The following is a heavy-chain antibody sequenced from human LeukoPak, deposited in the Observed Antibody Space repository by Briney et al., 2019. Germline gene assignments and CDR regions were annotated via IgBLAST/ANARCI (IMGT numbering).Heavy chain of an antibody. D-gene: IGHD6-25*01. CDR2: ISYDGSNK. V-gene: IGHV3-30*18. CDR1: GFTFSSYG. J-gene: IGHJ4*02. Sequence: GGSLRLSCAASGFTFSSYGMHWVRQAPGKGLEWVAVISYDGSNKYYADSVKGRFTISRDNSKNTLYLQMNSLRAEDTTVYYCAKIAAAKGYWGQGTLVTVSS. CDR3: AKIAAAKGY.